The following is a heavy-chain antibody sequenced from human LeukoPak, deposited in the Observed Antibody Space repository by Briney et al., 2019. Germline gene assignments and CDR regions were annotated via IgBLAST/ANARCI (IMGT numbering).Heavy chain of an antibody. CDR1: GSTFSTYW. Sequence: GGSLRLSCAASGSTFSTYWMSWVRQAPVKGLEWVANIKQDGSEEYYVDSVKGRFTVSRDNAKNSVYLQMNSLRGDDTAVYYCARYQGGGWDVWGQGTTVTVSS. V-gene: IGHV3-7*01. CDR2: IKQDGSEE. J-gene: IGHJ6*02. D-gene: IGHD6-25*01. CDR3: ARYQGGGWDV.